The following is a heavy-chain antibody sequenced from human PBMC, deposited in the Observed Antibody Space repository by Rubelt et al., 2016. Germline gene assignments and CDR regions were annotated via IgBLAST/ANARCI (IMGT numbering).Heavy chain of an antibody. J-gene: IGHJ3*02. CDR3: ARDGAVAGTYYI. V-gene: IGHV1-18*01. CDR2: NSAYNGNT. CDR1: GYTFNSLN. D-gene: IGHD6-19*01. Sequence: QAQLVQSGSELRKPGASVKLSCKTSGYTFNSLNMNWVRQAPGHGLEWMGWNSAYNGNTNYAQKLQGRVTMTTDTSTSTAYMELRSLRSDDTAVYYCARDGAVAGTYYIWGQGTMVTVSS.